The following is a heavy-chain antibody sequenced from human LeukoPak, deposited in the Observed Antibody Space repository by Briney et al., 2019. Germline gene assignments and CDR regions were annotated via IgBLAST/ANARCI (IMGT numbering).Heavy chain of an antibody. V-gene: IGHV4-39*07. CDR3: TGISGDYAWSAVDY. D-gene: IGHD4-17*01. Sequence: SETLSLTCTVSGGSISSSSYYWGWIRQPPGKGLEWIGSIYYSGSTYYNPSLKSRVTISVDTSKNQFSLKLSSVTAADTAVYYCTGISGDYAWSAVDYWGQGTLVTVSS. J-gene: IGHJ4*02. CDR2: IYYSGST. CDR1: GGSISSSSYY.